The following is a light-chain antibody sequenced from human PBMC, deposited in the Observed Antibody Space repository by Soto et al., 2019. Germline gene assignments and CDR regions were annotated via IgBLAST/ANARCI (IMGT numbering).Light chain of an antibody. CDR2: GAS. V-gene: IGKV3-20*01. Sequence: EIVLTQSPGTLSLSPGERATLSCRASQSVSSSYLAWYQQKPGQAPRLLIYGASGRATGIPDKFSGSGSGTGFTLTISRLEPEEFAVYYCQQYGSSRPFGQGTKVPIK. CDR1: QSVSSSY. J-gene: IGKJ1*01. CDR3: QQYGSSRP.